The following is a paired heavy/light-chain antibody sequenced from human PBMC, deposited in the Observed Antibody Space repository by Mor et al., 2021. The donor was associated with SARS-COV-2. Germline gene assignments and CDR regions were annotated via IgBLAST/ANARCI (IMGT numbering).Light chain of an antibody. Sequence: QSVLTQPPSASGTPGQRVTISCSGSSSNIGSHTVNWYQQLPGTAPKLLIYSNNQRPSGVPDRFSGSKSGNSASLAISGLQSGDEADYYCSAWDDSLNGRLFGGGTKLTVL. CDR1: SSNIGSHT. J-gene: IGLJ2*01. CDR3: SAWDDSLNGRL. V-gene: IGLV1-44*01. CDR2: SNN.
Heavy chain of an antibody. Sequence: EVQLVESGGGLVQPGGSLRLSCAASGFTFSSYNLNWIRQAPGKGLEWVSFISSSGSIFYADSVKGRFTISRDNAQTSLFLQMHSLRAEDTAVYYCARSSTTFGGIDSWGQGTLVTVSS. CDR3: ARSSTTFGGIDS. D-gene: IGHD3-3*01. CDR1: GFTFSSYN. J-gene: IGHJ4*02. CDR2: ISSSGSI. V-gene: IGHV3-48*01.